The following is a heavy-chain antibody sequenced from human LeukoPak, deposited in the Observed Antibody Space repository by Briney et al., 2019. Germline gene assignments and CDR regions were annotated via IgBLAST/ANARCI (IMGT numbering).Heavy chain of an antibody. V-gene: IGHV1-69*13. CDR2: IIPIFGTA. CDR3: ARGDLFEYDSRGYFPY. CDR1: GGTFSSYA. J-gene: IGHJ4*02. Sequence: SVKFSCKASGGTFSSYAISWVPQSPGQGLEWMGGIIPIFGTANYAQKFQRRVTITSDESTSTAYMELSSLRSEDTAVYYCARGDLFEYDSRGYFPYWGQGTLVTVSS. D-gene: IGHD3-22*01.